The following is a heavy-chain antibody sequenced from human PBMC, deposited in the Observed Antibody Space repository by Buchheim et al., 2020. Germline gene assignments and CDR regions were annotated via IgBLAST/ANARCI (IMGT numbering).Heavy chain of an antibody. J-gene: IGHJ4*02. CDR1: GFIFSSYG. CDR3: AKDSAVWGSYRYTHRDY. Sequence: QVQLVESGGGVVQPGRSLRLSCAASGFIFSSYGMHWVRQAPGKGLEWVAVISYDETNKYYGDSVKGRFTISRENSKNTLYLQMNSLRVEDTAVYYCAKDSAVWGSYRYTHRDYWGQGTL. V-gene: IGHV3-30*18. D-gene: IGHD3-16*02. CDR2: ISYDETNK.